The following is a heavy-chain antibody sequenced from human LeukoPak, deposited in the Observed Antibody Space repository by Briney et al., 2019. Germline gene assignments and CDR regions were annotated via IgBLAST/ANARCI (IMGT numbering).Heavy chain of an antibody. CDR2: IYYSGST. D-gene: IGHD5/OR15-5a*01. CDR3: ARLVSDYYYYYMDV. V-gene: IGHV4-39*02. Sequence: SETLSLTCSVSGGSVSSSHYYWGWIRQPPGEGLQWIGNIYYSGSTYYNPSLESRVTISLDTSKNYFSLKLGSVTAADTAVYYCARLVSDYYYYYMDVWGTGTAVTVSS. J-gene: IGHJ6*03. CDR1: GGSVSSSHYY.